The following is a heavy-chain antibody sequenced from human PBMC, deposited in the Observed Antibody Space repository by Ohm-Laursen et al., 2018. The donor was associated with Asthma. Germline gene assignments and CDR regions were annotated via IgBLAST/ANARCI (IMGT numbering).Heavy chain of an antibody. V-gene: IGHV3-30*18. CDR2: ISYDGSNK. CDR1: GFTFSSYG. D-gene: IGHD1-26*01. CDR3: AKDQAEGATFEYYFDY. J-gene: IGHJ4*02. Sequence: SLRLSCAASGFTFSSYGMHWVRQAPGKGLEWVAVISYDGSNKYYADSVKGRFTISRDNSKNTLYLQMNSLRAEDTAVYYCAKDQAEGATFEYYFDYWGQGTLVTVSS.